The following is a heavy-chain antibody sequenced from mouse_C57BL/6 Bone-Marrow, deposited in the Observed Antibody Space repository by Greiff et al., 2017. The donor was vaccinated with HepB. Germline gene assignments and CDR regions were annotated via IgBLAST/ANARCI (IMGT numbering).Heavy chain of an antibody. CDR3: ARVVYYAMDY. J-gene: IGHJ4*01. D-gene: IGHD1-1*02. V-gene: IGHV1-64*01. CDR1: GYTFTSYW. CDR2: IHPNSGST. Sequence: VQLQQSGAELVKPGASVKLSCKASGYTFTSYWMHWVKQRPGQGLEWIGMIHPNSGSTNYNEKFKSKATLTVDKSSSTAYMQLSSLTSEDSAVYYCARVVYYAMDYWGQGTSVTVSS.